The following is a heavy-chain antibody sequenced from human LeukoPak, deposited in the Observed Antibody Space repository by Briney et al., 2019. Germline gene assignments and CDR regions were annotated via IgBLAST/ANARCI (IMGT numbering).Heavy chain of an antibody. D-gene: IGHD3-22*01. J-gene: IGHJ4*02. Sequence: SVKVSRKASGGTFSSYAISWVRQAPGQGLEWMGGIIPIFGTANYAQKFQGRVTITADKSKTTAYLDLSSLRCEDTAVYYCTRDAAIYDSSGYCYLWWGEGTLVTVSS. CDR3: TRDAAIYDSSGYCYLW. CDR1: GGTFSSYA. V-gene: IGHV1-69*06. CDR2: IIPIFGTA.